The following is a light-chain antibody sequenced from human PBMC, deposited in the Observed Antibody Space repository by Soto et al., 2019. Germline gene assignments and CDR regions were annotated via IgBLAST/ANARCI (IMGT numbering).Light chain of an antibody. CDR1: QDLVHSDGSTY. V-gene: IGKV2-30*02. J-gene: IGKJ2*01. CDR3: LQVTHWPHT. Sequence: DVVMTQSPLSLPVTLGQPASISCRSSQDLVHSDGSTYLNWYHQRPGQPPRRLIYRVSDRDSGVPDRFSGSGSGTDFTLEISRVQAEDIGVDYCLQVTHWPHTFVQGTKLESK. CDR2: RVS.